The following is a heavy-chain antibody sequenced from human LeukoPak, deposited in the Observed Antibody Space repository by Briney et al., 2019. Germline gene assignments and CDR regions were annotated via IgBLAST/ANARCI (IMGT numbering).Heavy chain of an antibody. CDR1: GYSFTSYW. CDR3: ARQASDYYDPSAFDI. J-gene: IGHJ3*02. V-gene: IGHV5-51*01. CDR2: IYPGDPDT. D-gene: IGHD3-22*01. Sequence: GESLKISCKGSGYSFTSYWIGWVRQMPGKGLEWMGIIYPGDPDTRYSPSFQGQVTISADKSISTAYLQWSSLKASDTAMYYCARQASDYYDPSAFDIWGQGTMVTVSS.